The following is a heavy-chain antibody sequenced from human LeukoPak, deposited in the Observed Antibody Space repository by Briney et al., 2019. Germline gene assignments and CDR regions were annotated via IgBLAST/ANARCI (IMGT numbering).Heavy chain of an antibody. CDR2: ISYDGGNK. V-gene: IGHV3-30*03. CDR1: GFTFSSYG. D-gene: IGHD3-10*01. Sequence: GGSLRLSCAASGFTFSSYGMHWVRQAPGKGLEWVAVISYDGGNKYYADSVKGRFTISRDNSKNTLYLQMNSLRAEDTAVYYCARGIRGLYYFDYWGQGTLVTVSS. CDR3: ARGIRGLYYFDY. J-gene: IGHJ4*02.